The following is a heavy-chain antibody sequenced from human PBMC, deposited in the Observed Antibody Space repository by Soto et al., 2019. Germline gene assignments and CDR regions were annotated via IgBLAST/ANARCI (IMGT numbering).Heavy chain of an antibody. Sequence: EVQLVESGGGLVKPGGSLRLSCAASGFTFSNAWMSWVRQAPGKGLEWVGRIKSKTDGGTTDYAAPVKGRFTISRDDSKNTLYLQMNSLKTEDTAVYYCTTGHLYSSYYYGMDVWGQGTTVTVSS. CDR2: IKSKTDGGTT. V-gene: IGHV3-15*01. D-gene: IGHD6-13*01. J-gene: IGHJ6*02. CDR3: TTGHLYSSYYYGMDV. CDR1: GFTFSNAW.